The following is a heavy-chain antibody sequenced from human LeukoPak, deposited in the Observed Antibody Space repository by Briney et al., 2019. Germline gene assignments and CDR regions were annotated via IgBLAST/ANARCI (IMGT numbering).Heavy chain of an antibody. CDR1: GFTFDDYA. Sequence: PGGSLRLSCAASGFTFDDYAMHWVRQAPGKGLEWVSLISGDGGSTYYADSVKGRFTISRNNSKNSLYLQMNSLRAEDTALYYCAKADYYDSSGFFDYWGQGTLVTVSS. D-gene: IGHD3-22*01. CDR2: ISGDGGST. V-gene: IGHV3-43*02. J-gene: IGHJ4*02. CDR3: AKADYYDSSGFFDY.